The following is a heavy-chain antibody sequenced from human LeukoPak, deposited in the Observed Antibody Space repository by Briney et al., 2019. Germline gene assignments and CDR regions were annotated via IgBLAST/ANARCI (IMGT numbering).Heavy chain of an antibody. CDR3: ARGYSSSWFYFDY. V-gene: IGHV4-59*01. Sequence: SETLSLTCTVSGGSISTYYWSWIRQPPGKGLEWIGYIHYSGSTNYNPSLKSRVTISVDTSKSQFSLKLSSVTAADTAVYYCARGYSSSWFYFDYWGQGTLVTASS. J-gene: IGHJ4*02. CDR1: GGSISTYY. CDR2: IHYSGST. D-gene: IGHD6-13*01.